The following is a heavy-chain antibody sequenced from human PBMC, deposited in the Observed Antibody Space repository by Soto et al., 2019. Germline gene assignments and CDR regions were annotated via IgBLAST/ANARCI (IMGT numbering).Heavy chain of an antibody. J-gene: IGHJ4*02. CDR2: INSDGSSI. V-gene: IGHV3-74*01. D-gene: IGHD1-20*01. CDR3: AKDWYHTIDS. Sequence: PGGSLRLSCAASDFTFSSYGMHWVRQAPGQGLVWVSRINSDGSSIIYADSVKGRFTLSRDNAKNTVHLQMSSLRVEDTAVYYCAKDWYHTIDSWGQGIPVTVSS. CDR1: DFTFSSYG.